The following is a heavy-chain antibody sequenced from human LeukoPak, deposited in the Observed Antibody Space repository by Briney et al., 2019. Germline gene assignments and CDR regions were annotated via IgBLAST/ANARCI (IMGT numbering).Heavy chain of an antibody. V-gene: IGHV3-7*04. J-gene: IGHJ4*02. CDR1: GFPFSSYW. Sequence: GGSLRLSCVASGFPFSSYWMTWVRQAPGKGLEWVANIKQDGSKKSYVDSVKGRFTISRDNAKNSLYLQMNSLRAEDTAIYYCARVGYIDEGIDYWGQGTLVTVSS. CDR2: IKQDGSKK. D-gene: IGHD5-24*01. CDR3: ARVGYIDEGIDY.